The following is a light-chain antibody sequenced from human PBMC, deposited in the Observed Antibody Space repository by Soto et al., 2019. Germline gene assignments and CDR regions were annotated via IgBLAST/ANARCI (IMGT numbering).Light chain of an antibody. V-gene: IGKV3-15*01. CDR3: QQYKNWPL. Sequence: IVVTQSPATLSVSPGERATLSCRTRHSVSTHVAWYQQKPGQAPRLLLYGASTRATGIPARFSGSGGGTEFTLTSSSLQSEDFAVYYCQQYKNWPLFGQGKRLDIK. J-gene: IGKJ5*01. CDR1: HSVSTH. CDR2: GAS.